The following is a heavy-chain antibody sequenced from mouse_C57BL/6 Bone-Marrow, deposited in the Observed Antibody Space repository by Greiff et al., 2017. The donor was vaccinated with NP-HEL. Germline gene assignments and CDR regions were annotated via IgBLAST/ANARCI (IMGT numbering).Heavy chain of an antibody. CDR3: ARRHYDYPFAY. D-gene: IGHD2-4*01. J-gene: IGHJ3*01. CDR1: GYTFTGYW. V-gene: IGHV1-9*01. CDR2: ILPGSGST. Sequence: QVQLQQSGAELMKPGASVKLSCKATGYTFTGYWIEWVKQRPVHGLEWIGEILPGSGSTNYIEKFKGKATFTADTSSNTAYMQLSSLTTEDSAIYYCARRHYDYPFAYWGQGTLVTVSA.